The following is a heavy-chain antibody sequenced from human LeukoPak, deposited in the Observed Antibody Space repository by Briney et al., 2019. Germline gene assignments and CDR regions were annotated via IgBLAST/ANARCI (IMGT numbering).Heavy chain of an antibody. Sequence: GGSLRLSCAASGFTFSNYWMSWVRQAPGKGLEWVANIKQDGSEKYYVDSVKGRFTIYRDNAKNSLYLQMSSLRAEDTAVDYCARDWIGRGQTPYYFDYWGQGTLVTVSS. CDR1: GFTFSNYW. J-gene: IGHJ4*02. V-gene: IGHV3-7*01. CDR2: IKQDGSEK. D-gene: IGHD2-2*03. CDR3: ARDWIGRGQTPYYFDY.